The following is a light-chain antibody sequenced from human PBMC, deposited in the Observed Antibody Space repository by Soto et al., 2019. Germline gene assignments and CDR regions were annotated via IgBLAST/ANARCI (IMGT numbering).Light chain of an antibody. Sequence: EIVLTQSPGTLSLSPGDRATLSYRASQRVSNSYLAWYQQKPGQAPRLLIYDASTRAAGVPDRVTGGGSGTDFTLTINALEPEDFALYFCQQYERPPFAFGQGTRLEI. CDR1: QRVSNSY. V-gene: IGKV3-20*01. J-gene: IGKJ2*01. CDR3: QQYERPPFA. CDR2: DAS.